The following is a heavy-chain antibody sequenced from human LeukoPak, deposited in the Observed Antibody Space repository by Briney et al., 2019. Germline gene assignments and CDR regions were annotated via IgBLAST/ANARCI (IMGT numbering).Heavy chain of an antibody. CDR2: IKSNASNYAT. CDR3: TRHERDCSGGRCSDY. D-gene: IGHD2-15*01. J-gene: IGHJ4*02. CDR1: GFTFSDST. Sequence: GGSLRLSCVASGFTFSDSTMHWVRQASGKGLEWVGHIKSNASNYATTYAASVKGRFTISRDDSKNTAYLQINSLKTEDTAIYYCTRHERDCSGGRCSDYWGQGTPVTVSS. V-gene: IGHV3-73*01.